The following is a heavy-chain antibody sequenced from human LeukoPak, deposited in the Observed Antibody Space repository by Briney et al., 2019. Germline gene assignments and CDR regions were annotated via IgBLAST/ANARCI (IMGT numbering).Heavy chain of an antibody. Sequence: PGESLRLSCAASGFTFSGSAMHWVRQASGKGLEWVGRIRSKANSYATAYAASVKGRFTISRDNAKNSLYLQMNSLRAEDTAVYYCARSYGYSSGFSDAFDIWGQGTMVTVSS. CDR1: GFTFSGSA. CDR2: IRSKANSYAT. J-gene: IGHJ3*02. CDR3: ARSYGYSSGFSDAFDI. V-gene: IGHV3-73*01. D-gene: IGHD6-19*01.